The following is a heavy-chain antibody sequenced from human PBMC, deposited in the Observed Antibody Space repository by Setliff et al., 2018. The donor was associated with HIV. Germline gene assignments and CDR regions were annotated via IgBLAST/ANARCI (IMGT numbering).Heavy chain of an antibody. J-gene: IGHJ5*02. V-gene: IGHV4-59*01. D-gene: IGHD3-3*01. CDR1: GGSISGYY. CDR3: ARGAYYNFWSGYSAGGGSLGP. CDR2: IYYSGST. Sequence: SETLSLTCSVSGGSISGYYWNWVRQPPGKGLERMGYIYYSGSTDYNPALKRRVTISLDTSKNQFSLKLSSVTAADTAVYYCARGAYYNFWSGYSAGGGSLGPWGQGTLVTVSS.